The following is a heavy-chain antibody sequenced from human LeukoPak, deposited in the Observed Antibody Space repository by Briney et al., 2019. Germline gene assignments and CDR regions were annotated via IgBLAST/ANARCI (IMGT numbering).Heavy chain of an antibody. CDR1: GGSVSIGNYY. D-gene: IGHD2-15*01. Sequence: SETLSLTCTVSGGSVSIGNYYWSCVRQPPGKGLEWIGYIYYSGSTNYNPSLKSRVTISVDTSKNQFSLKLTSVTPADTAVYYCASGSLVVGTSAFDIWGQGTMVTVSS. CDR2: IYYSGST. J-gene: IGHJ3*02. V-gene: IGHV4-61*01. CDR3: ASGSLVVGTSAFDI.